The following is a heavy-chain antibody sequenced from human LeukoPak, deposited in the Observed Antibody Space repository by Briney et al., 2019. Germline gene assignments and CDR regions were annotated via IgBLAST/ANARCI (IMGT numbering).Heavy chain of an antibody. V-gene: IGHV5-10-1*01. CDR3: ARSYSGYDYLDY. CDR1: GYSFPSYW. D-gene: IGHD5-12*01. J-gene: IGHJ4*02. Sequence: GESLKISCKGSGYSFPSYWITWVRQMPGKGLEWMGRIDPSDSYTNYSPSFQGHVTVSADKSISTAYLQWSSLKASDTAMYYCARSYSGYDYLDYWGQGTLVTVSS. CDR2: IDPSDSYT.